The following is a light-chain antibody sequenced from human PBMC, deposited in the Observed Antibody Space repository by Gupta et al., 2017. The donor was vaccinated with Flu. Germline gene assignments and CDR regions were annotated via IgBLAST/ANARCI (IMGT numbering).Light chain of an antibody. CDR3: MQALQTPYT. Sequence: IVMTQSPLSLAVTPGEPASISCRSSQSLLHEHGFTFLDWYLQKPGQSPQLLIYLGSNRASGVPDRFSGSESGTDCTLDISRVEAEDIGIYYCMQALQTPYTCGQGTKMEIK. CDR1: QSLLHEHGFTF. CDR2: LGS. J-gene: IGKJ2*01. V-gene: IGKV2-28*01.